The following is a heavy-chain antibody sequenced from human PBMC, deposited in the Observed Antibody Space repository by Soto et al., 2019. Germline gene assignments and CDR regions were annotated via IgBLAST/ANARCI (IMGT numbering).Heavy chain of an antibody. CDR3: ARTDRDFYGLDV. V-gene: IGHV3-13*05. Sequence: EVQLVESGGGLVQPGGSLRLSCEASGFTFRTYDMHWFRQGTGKGLEWVSGSSAAGDHDYADSVEGRFTISRENAQNSFFLQMNSLRVGDTAVYYCARTDRDFYGLDVWGQGTTVIVSS. J-gene: IGHJ6*02. CDR1: GFTFRTYD. CDR2: SSAAGDH.